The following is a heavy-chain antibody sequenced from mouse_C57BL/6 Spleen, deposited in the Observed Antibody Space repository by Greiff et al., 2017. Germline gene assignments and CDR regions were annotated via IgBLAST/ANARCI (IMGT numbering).Heavy chain of an antibody. Sequence: EVKLVESGGGLVQPGGSLSLSCAASGFTFTDYYMSWVRQPPGKALEWLGFIRNKANGYTTEYSASVKGRFTISRDNSQSILYLQMNALRAEDSATYYCARYCYYYGSSYGGENAMDYWGQGTSVTVSS. D-gene: IGHD1-1*01. J-gene: IGHJ4*01. V-gene: IGHV7-3*01. CDR1: GFTFTDYY. CDR3: ARYCYYYGSSYGGENAMDY. CDR2: IRNKANGYTT.